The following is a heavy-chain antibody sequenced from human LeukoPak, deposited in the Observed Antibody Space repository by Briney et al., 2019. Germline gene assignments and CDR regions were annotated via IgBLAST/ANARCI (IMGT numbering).Heavy chain of an antibody. CDR3: ARDVWSGGALDY. Sequence: GGSLRLSCAASGFTFSSYEMNWVRQAPGRGLEWVSYISSSGSTIYYADSVKGRFTISRDNAKNSLYLQMNSLRAEDTAVYYCARDVWSGGALDYWGQGTLVTVSS. CDR2: ISSSGSTI. V-gene: IGHV3-48*03. J-gene: IGHJ4*02. CDR1: GFTFSSYE. D-gene: IGHD1-26*01.